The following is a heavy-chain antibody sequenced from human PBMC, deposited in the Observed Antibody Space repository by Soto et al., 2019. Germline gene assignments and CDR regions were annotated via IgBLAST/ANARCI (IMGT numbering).Heavy chain of an antibody. D-gene: IGHD3-22*01. J-gene: IGHJ6*02. CDR1: GFTFGDSY. V-gene: IGHV3-11*06. CDR3: AREVYYDSSGYYDYYYYGMDV. Sequence: GGSLRLSGAGCGFTFGDSYMSWIRQAPGKRLARLSYISPGSRYPAYADSVKGRFTISRDNAKNSLYLQMNSLRAEDTAVYYCAREVYYDSSGYYDYYYYGMDVWGQGTTVTVSS. CDR2: ISPGSRYP.